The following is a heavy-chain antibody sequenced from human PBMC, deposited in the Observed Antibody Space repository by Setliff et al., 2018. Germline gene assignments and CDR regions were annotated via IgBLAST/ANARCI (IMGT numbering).Heavy chain of an antibody. CDR3: ARKSRNIVVVPAAVIYYYYYYMDV. V-gene: IGHV4-38-2*01. Sequence: ASETLSLTCAVSGYFISSGYYWGWIRQPPGKGLEWIGSIYHSGSTYYNPSLKSRVTISVDTSKNQFSLKLSSVTAADTAVYYCARKSRNIVVVPAAVIYYYYYYMDVWGKGTTVTVSS. CDR1: GYFISSGYY. D-gene: IGHD2-2*01. CDR2: IYHSGST. J-gene: IGHJ6*03.